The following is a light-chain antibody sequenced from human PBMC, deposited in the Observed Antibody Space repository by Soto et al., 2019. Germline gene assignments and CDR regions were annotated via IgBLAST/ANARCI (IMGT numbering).Light chain of an antibody. J-gene: IGLJ1*01. CDR2: NDV. CDR3: QSYDNSLSGHV. V-gene: IGLV1-40*01. CDR1: NSHIGAGYD. Sequence: QSVLTQPPSVSGAPGLRVTISCTGTNSHIGAGYDVHWYQQLPETYPKLLIYNDVKRPSGVPDRFSGSKSGTSASLAITGLQAEDEAYYYCQSYDNSLSGHVFGPGTKLTVL.